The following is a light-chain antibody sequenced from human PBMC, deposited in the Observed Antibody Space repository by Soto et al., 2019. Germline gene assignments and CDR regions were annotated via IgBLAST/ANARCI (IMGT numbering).Light chain of an antibody. J-gene: IGLJ3*02. CDR3: CSYAASNTWV. V-gene: IGLV2-11*01. Sequence: QSALTQPRSVSGSPGQSVTISCTGTSSDVGGYNYVSWYQQHPGKAPKVMIYDVSTRPSGVPDRFSGSKSGNTATLTISGLQAEDEADYYCCSYAASNTWVFGGGTQLTVL. CDR2: DVS. CDR1: SSDVGGYNY.